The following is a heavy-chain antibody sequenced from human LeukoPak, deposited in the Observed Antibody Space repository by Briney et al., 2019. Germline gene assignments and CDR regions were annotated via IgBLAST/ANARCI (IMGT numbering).Heavy chain of an antibody. D-gene: IGHD5-18*01. CDR3: ARVDTVMAYYFDL. V-gene: IGHV3-53*01. CDR1: GFTVSSNY. J-gene: IGHJ4*02. CDR2: FYTGGNT. Sequence: PGGSLRLSCAASGFTVSSNYMSCVRQAPGQGLEWVSVFYTGGNTYYADSVQGRFTISRDNSKNTLYLQMDSLRAEDTAVYYCARVDTVMAYYFDLWGQGTLVTVSS.